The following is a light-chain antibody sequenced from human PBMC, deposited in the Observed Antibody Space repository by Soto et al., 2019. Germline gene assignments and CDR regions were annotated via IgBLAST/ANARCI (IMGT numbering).Light chain of an antibody. CDR1: QTFSSH. Sequence: EIVLTQSPDTLSLSPGERVTLSCRASQTFSSHLAWYQQKPGQAPRLLIYDASKRATGIPARFSGRGSGTDFTLTISSLEPEDFAVYYSQQRSNWPPVITFGQGTRLEIK. CDR2: DAS. V-gene: IGKV3-11*01. J-gene: IGKJ5*01. CDR3: QQRSNWPPVIT.